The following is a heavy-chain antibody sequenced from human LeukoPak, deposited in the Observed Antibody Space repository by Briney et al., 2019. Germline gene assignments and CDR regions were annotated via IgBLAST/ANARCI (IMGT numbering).Heavy chain of an antibody. CDR1: GVAISRGGYA. CDR3: ARHRGYYDSGKGYNWFDP. V-gene: IGHV4-30-2*01. D-gene: IGHD3-10*01. Sequence: PSETLSLTCAVSGVAISRGGYAWNWIRQPPGKGLEWIAYIYHSGTTYYNPSLKSRVTISVDTSKNQFSLKLSSVTAADTAVYYCARHRGYYDSGKGYNWFDPWGQGTLVTVSS. J-gene: IGHJ5*02. CDR2: IYHSGTT.